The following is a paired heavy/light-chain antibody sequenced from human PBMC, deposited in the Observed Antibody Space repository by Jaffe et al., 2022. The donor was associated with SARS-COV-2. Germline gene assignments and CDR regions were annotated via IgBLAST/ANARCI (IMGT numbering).Heavy chain of an antibody. CDR3: TRGGHLVGATPHDAFDI. Sequence: QVQLQESGPGLVEPSETLSLICTVSGTPITNYYWSWIRQTPGKGLEWIAYLYYSETTNYNPSLKSRVIMSVDTSKNQFSLKLSSVTAADTAVYYCTRGGHLVGATPHDAFDIWGQGTMVTVSS. D-gene: IGHD1-26*01. CDR2: LYYSETT. V-gene: IGHV4-59*01. J-gene: IGHJ3*02. CDR1: GTPITNYY.
Light chain of an antibody. CDR3: ATWDDSLSGPV. J-gene: IGLJ2*01. Sequence: QSVLTQPPSASGTPGQRVTISCSGSSSSNIGSHYVYWYQQLPGTAPKLLIYSNNQRPSGVPDRFSGSKSGTSASLGISGLRSEDEADYYCATWDDSLSGPVFGGGTKLTVL. CDR1: SSSNIGSHY. CDR2: SNN. V-gene: IGLV1-47*01.